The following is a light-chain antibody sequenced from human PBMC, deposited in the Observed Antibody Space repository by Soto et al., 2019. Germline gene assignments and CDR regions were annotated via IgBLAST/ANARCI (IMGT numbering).Light chain of an antibody. J-gene: IGLJ3*02. CDR3: GTWDDSLSAGV. Sequence: QSVLTQPPSVSAAPGQRVTISCSGSSSNIGNNYVSWYQQLPGTAPKLLVYDDNYRPSGIPDRFSASKSGTSATLGITGLQTGDEADYYCGTWDDSLSAGVFGGGTQLTVL. CDR2: DDN. V-gene: IGLV1-51*01. CDR1: SSNIGNNY.